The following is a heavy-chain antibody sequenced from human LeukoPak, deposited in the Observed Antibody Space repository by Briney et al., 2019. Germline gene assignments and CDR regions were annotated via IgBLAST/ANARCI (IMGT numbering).Heavy chain of an antibody. CDR1: GYSFTSYW. D-gene: IGHD1-7*01. CDR2: IYPGDSDT. CDR3: AREYNWNYVADAFDI. Sequence: GEFLKISCKGSGYSFTSYWIGWVRQMPGKGLEWIVIIYPGDSDTRYSPSFQGQVTISADKSISTAYLQWSSLKASNTAMYYCAREYNWNYVADAFDIWGQGTMVTVSS. J-gene: IGHJ3*02. V-gene: IGHV5-51*01.